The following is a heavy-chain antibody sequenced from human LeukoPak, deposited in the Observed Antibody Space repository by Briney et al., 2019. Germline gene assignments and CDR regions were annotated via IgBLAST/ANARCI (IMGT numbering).Heavy chain of an antibody. CDR2: INHSGST. CDR3: ARVEIAGTTSFDY. Sequence: PSETLSLTCAVYGGSFSGYYWGWIRQPPGKGLEWIGEINHSGSTNYNPSLKSRVTISVDTSKNQFSLKLSSVTAADTAVYYCARVEIAGTTSFDYWGQGTLVTVSS. D-gene: IGHD1-14*01. J-gene: IGHJ4*02. V-gene: IGHV4-34*01. CDR1: GGSFSGYY.